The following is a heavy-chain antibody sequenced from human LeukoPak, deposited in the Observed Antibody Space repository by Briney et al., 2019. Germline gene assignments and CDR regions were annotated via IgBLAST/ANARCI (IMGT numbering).Heavy chain of an antibody. CDR2: IYYSGST. J-gene: IGHJ4*02. CDR3: ARGGDDFSFDY. D-gene: IGHD3-3*01. Sequence: PSETLSLTCTVSGGSISSYYWSWIRQPPGKGLEWIGYIYYSGSTNYNPSLKSRVTISVDTSKNQFSLKLSSVTAADTAVYYCARGGDDFSFDYWGQGTLVTVSS. CDR1: GGSISSYY. V-gene: IGHV4-59*01.